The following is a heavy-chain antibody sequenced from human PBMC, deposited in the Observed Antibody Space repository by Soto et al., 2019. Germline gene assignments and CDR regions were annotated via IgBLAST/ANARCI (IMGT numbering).Heavy chain of an antibody. Sequence: PLEILSLTCTVSGGSISSYYWSWIRQPPGKGLEWIGYIYYSGSTNYNPSLKSRVTISVDTSKNQFSLKLSSVTAADTAVYYCARQNRDDYGDARLDYWGQRTLVTVSS. CDR2: IYYSGST. V-gene: IGHV4-59*08. CDR3: ARQNRDDYGDARLDY. J-gene: IGHJ4*02. D-gene: IGHD4-17*01. CDR1: GGSISSYY.